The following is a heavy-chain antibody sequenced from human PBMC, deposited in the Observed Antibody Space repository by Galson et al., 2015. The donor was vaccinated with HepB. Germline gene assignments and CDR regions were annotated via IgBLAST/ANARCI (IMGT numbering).Heavy chain of an antibody. CDR1: GFRFNTYG. V-gene: IGHV3-30*18. J-gene: IGHJ6*02. D-gene: IGHD3-10*01. CDR2: ISYDGSNR. CDR3: AKDGLYYGSGTHSNAMDV. Sequence: LRLSCAASGFRFNTYGIHWVRQAPGRGLQWVAFISYDGSNRYYGDSVKGRFTISRDNAKTTLYLQMNGLRGEDTAVYYCAKDGLYYGSGTHSNAMDVWGQGTTVIVSS.